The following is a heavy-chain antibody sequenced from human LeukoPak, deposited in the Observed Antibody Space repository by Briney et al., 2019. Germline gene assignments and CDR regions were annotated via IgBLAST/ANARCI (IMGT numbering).Heavy chain of an antibody. CDR3: AKDFPADYGSGSSGLYYFDY. V-gene: IGHV3-48*01. CDR1: GFTFSNKS. D-gene: IGHD3-10*01. Sequence: PGGSLRLSCAASGFTFSNKSMNWVRQAPGKGLEWVSYISPSSSTIYYADSVKGRFTISRDNAKNSLSLQMNSLRAEDTAVYYCAKDFPADYGSGSSGLYYFDYWGQGTLVTVSS. J-gene: IGHJ4*02. CDR2: ISPSSSTI.